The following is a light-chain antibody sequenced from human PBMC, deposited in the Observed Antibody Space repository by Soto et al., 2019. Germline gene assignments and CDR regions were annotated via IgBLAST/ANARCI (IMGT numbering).Light chain of an antibody. V-gene: IGLV1-40*01. CDR3: QSYDTSLSGYV. CDR1: SSNIGAAYD. Sequence: QSVLTQPPSVSGAPGQRVTISCTGSSSNIGAAYDVHWYQQHPGTAPKLLIYGNSHRPSGVPDRYSGSMSGTSASLAITGLQAEDEADYFCQSYDTSLSGYVFGTGTKLTVL. CDR2: GNS. J-gene: IGLJ1*01.